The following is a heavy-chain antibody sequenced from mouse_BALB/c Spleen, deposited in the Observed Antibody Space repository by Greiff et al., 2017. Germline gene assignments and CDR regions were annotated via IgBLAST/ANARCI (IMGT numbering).Heavy chain of an antibody. Sequence: DVQLVESGGGLVQPGGSLKLSCAASGFTFSSYGMSWVRQTPDKRLELVATINSNGGSTYYPDSVKGRFTISRDNAKNTLYLQMSSLKSEDTAMYYCARVDPFDVWGAGTTVTVSS. V-gene: IGHV5-6-3*01. CDR3: ARVDPFDV. CDR1: GFTFSSYG. J-gene: IGHJ1*01. CDR2: INSNGGST.